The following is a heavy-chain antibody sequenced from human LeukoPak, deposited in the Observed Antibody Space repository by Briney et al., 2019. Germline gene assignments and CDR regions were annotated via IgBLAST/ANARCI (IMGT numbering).Heavy chain of an antibody. Sequence: PGGSLRLSCAASGFTFSNYAMTWVRQAPGKGLEWVSTISGSGGTTYYTDSVKDRFTISRDNSKNTLYLQMNSLRAEDTAVYYCAKDYFASGSYFDYWGQGTLVTVSS. V-gene: IGHV3-23*01. CDR2: ISGSGGTT. CDR3: AKDYFASGSYFDY. J-gene: IGHJ4*02. CDR1: GFTFSNYA. D-gene: IGHD3-10*01.